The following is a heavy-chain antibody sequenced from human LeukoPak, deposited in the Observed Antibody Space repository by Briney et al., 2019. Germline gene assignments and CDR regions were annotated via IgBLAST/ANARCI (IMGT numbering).Heavy chain of an antibody. V-gene: IGHV1-2*02. CDR1: GYTFTGYY. D-gene: IGHD3-10*01. J-gene: IGHJ4*02. CDR2: INPNSGGT. Sequence: GASVKVSCKASGYTFTGYYMYWVLQAPGQGLEWMGWINPNSGGTNYAQKFQGRVTMTRDTSISTAYMELSRLRSDDTAVYYCARDWGMVRGVITSDFDSWGQGTLVTVSS. CDR3: ARDWGMVRGVITSDFDS.